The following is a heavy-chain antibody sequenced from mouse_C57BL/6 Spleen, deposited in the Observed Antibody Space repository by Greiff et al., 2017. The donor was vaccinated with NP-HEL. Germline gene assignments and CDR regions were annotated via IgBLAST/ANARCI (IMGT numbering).Heavy chain of an antibody. CDR2: ISDGGSYT. V-gene: IGHV5-4*01. Sequence: EVQVVESGGGLVKPGGSLKLSCAASGFTFSSYAMSWVRQTPEKRLEWVATISDGGSYTYYPDNVKGRFTISRDNAKNNLYLQMSHLKSEDTAMYYCARAYYSNAYAMDYWGQGTSVTVSS. CDR1: GFTFSSYA. D-gene: IGHD2-5*01. J-gene: IGHJ4*01. CDR3: ARAYYSNAYAMDY.